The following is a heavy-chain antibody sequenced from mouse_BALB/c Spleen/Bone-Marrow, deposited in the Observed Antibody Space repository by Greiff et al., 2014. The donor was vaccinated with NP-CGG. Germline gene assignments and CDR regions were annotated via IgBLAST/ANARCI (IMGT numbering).Heavy chain of an antibody. CDR1: GFTFSNYG. V-gene: IGHV5-9-2*01. CDR2: ISGGGSYT. J-gene: IGHJ3*01. CDR3: ARHAHCDQTEVSFVY. Sequence: EVKLMESGGGLVKSGGSLKLSCAASGFTFSNYGMSWVRQTPEKRLEWVATISGGGSYTFYSDSVKGRFTISRDDAKNNLYLQLSSLRSEDTALYYCARHAHCDQTEVSFVYWGQGTLVTVSA.